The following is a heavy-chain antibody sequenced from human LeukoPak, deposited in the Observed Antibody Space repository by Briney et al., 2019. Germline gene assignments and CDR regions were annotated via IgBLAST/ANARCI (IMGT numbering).Heavy chain of an antibody. D-gene: IGHD3-22*01. J-gene: IGHJ6*03. Sequence: SETLSLTCTVSGYSINSGYYWGWIRQSPGKGLEWIGSIYHSGSTYYNPSLKSRVTISVDTSKNQFSLKLSSVTAADTAVYYCASLNYYDSSGYYYYMDVWGKGTTVTVSS. CDR1: GYSINSGYY. CDR2: IYHSGST. V-gene: IGHV4-38-2*02. CDR3: ASLNYYDSSGYYYYMDV.